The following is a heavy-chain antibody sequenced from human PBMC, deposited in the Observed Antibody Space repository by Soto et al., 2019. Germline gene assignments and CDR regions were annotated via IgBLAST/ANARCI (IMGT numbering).Heavy chain of an antibody. V-gene: IGHV4-59*01. CDR3: ARGEARVATPSGY. Sequence: SETLSLTCTVSGGSISGYYWSWIRQPPGKGLECIGYIYYSGSTNYNPSLKSRVTISVDTSKNQFSLKLSSVTAADTAVYYCARGEARVATPSGYWGQGTLVTVS. D-gene: IGHD2-15*01. J-gene: IGHJ4*02. CDR1: GGSISGYY. CDR2: IYYSGST.